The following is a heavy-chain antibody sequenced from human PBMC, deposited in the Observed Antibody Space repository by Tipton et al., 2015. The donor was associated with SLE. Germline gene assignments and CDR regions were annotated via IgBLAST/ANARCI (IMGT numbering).Heavy chain of an antibody. Sequence: LRLSCAVSGGSISSGGYSWSRIREPPGKGLEWIGYIYHSGSTYYNPSLKSRVTISVDRSKNQFSLKLSSVTAADTAVYYCARDRARVVDYWGQGTLVTVSS. V-gene: IGHV4-30-2*01. CDR3: ARDRARVVDY. J-gene: IGHJ4*02. CDR1: GGSISSGGYS. CDR2: IYHSGST. D-gene: IGHD2-15*01.